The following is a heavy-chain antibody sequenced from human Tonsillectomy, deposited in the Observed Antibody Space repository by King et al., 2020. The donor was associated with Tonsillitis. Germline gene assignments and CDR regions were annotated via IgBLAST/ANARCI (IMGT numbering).Heavy chain of an antibody. V-gene: IGHV3-23*04. CDR3: AKSFCAGGCYFLVDDAFDI. CDR1: GFNFSSYD. J-gene: IGHJ3*02. Sequence: VQMVESGGGLVQPGGSLRLSCTASGFNFSSYDMNWVRQAPGKGLEWVSVISDSGDNTYHADSVKGRFTISRDNSKNTLYLQMNSLRAEDTSLYYCAKSFCAGGCYFLVDDAFDIWGQGTLVTVSS. CDR2: ISDSGDNT. D-gene: IGHD2-21*01.